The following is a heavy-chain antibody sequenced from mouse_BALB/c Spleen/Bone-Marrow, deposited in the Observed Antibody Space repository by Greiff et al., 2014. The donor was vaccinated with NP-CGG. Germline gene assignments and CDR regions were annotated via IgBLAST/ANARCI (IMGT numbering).Heavy chain of an antibody. D-gene: IGHD2-3*01. CDR1: GFTFSNYA. J-gene: IGHJ3*01. CDR3: ARQGVARDGYSWFTS. Sequence: EVMLVESGGDLVKPGGSLKLSCAASGFTFSNYAMSWVRQTPERRLEWVASISSGGSCNYYTDSVKGRFTISRASAKNALSQQMSSLRSEDTAIYYSARQGVARDGYSWFTSWGQGSLVTVSA. V-gene: IGHV5-9-1*01. CDR2: ISSGGSCN.